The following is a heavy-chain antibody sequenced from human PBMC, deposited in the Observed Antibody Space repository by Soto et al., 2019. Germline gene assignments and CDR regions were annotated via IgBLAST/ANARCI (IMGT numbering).Heavy chain of an antibody. D-gene: IGHD3-22*01. CDR3: ARYSLDREPPPYFDY. J-gene: IGHJ4*02. Sequence: SETLSLTCTVSGGSITSDYFCWSWIRQHPGKGLEWIGYIYYSGSTYYNPSIKSRVTISVDTSKNQFSLKLSSVTAADTAVYYCARYSLDREPPPYFDYWGQGTLVTVSS. V-gene: IGHV4-31*03. CDR1: GGSITSDYFC. CDR2: IYYSGST.